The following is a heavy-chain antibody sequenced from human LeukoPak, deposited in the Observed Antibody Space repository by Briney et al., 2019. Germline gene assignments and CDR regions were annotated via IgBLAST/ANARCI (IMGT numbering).Heavy chain of an antibody. J-gene: IGHJ4*02. CDR2: ISSSGGST. CDR1: GFTFSNYA. V-gene: IGHV3-23*01. D-gene: IGHD2-2*01. CDR3: ARDRSDDSRWYAGSH. Sequence: GVSVRLYCAAYGFTFSNYAMRWLRQAPGQELVWFSNISSSGGSTDYADPVKGRITVSRSNSKNTMYLQMNSLRAAAAYVYYCARDRSDDSRWYAGSHWGQGTLVTVSS.